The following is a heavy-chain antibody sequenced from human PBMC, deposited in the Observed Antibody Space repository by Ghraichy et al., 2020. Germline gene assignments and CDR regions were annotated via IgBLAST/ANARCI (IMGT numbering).Heavy chain of an antibody. CDR1: GGSVTTDS. V-gene: IGHV4-59*08. CDR3: VRHRRGGGYSFEY. Sequence: SETLSLTCTVSGGSVTTDSWSWIRQPPGQGLEWIGYFYSGGVTNYNPSRKSRVTISVDTSHIQFSLKLSSGTAADTAVYYCVRHRRGGGYSFEYWGLGALVLDSS. CDR2: FYSGGVT. D-gene: IGHD3-22*01. J-gene: IGHJ4*02.